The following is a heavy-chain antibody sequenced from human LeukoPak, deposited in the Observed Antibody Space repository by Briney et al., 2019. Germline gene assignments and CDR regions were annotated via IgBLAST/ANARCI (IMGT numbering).Heavy chain of an antibody. Sequence: SETLSLTCTVSGGSISSYYWSWIRQPPGKGLEWIGYIYYSGSTNYNPSLKSRVTISVDTSKNQFSLKLSSVTAADTAVYYCARRSRFGALYYYYGMDVWGQGTTVTVSS. CDR3: ARRSRFGALYYYYGMDV. CDR1: GGSISSYY. CDR2: IYYSGST. D-gene: IGHD3-10*01. V-gene: IGHV4-59*08. J-gene: IGHJ6*02.